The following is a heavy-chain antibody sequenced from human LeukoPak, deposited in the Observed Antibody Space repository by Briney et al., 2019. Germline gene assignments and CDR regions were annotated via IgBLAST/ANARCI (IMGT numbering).Heavy chain of an antibody. J-gene: IGHJ4*02. CDR3: ARVCTYYDFWSGYLPRSNCFDY. CDR2: INHSGST. Sequence: SETLSLTCAVYGGSFSGYYWSWIRQPPGKGLEWIGEINHSGSTNYNPSLKSRVTISVDTSKNQFSLKLSSVTAADTAVYYCARVCTYYDFWSGYLPRSNCFDYWGQGTLVTVSS. CDR1: GGSFSGYY. V-gene: IGHV4-34*01. D-gene: IGHD3-3*01.